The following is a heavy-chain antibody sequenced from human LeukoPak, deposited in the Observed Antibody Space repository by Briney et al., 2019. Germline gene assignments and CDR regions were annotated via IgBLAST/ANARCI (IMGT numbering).Heavy chain of an antibody. CDR1: GGSISSYY. J-gene: IGHJ5*02. CDR3: ARDFVAARRLNWFDP. D-gene: IGHD6-6*01. Sequence: SETLSLTCTVSGGSISSYYWSWIRQPPGKGLEWIGCIYYSGSTNYNPSLKSRVTISVDTSKNQFSLKLSSVTAADTAVYYCARDFVAARRLNWFDPWGQGTLVTVSS. CDR2: IYYSGST. V-gene: IGHV4-59*01.